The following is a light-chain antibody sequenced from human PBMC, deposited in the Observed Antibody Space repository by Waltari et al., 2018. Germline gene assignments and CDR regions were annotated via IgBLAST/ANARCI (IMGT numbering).Light chain of an antibody. CDR3: LMYMGSGIWV. CDR1: PGSISSTYY. V-gene: IGLV8-61*01. Sequence: QTVVTQEPSLSVSPGGTVTLTCALSPGSISSTYYVRWYRQTPGQAPRTLIYKINSRSAGVPDRFSGSFLGNKAALTITGAQADDESDYYCLMYMGSGIWVFGGGTKVTVL. J-gene: IGLJ2*01. CDR2: KIN.